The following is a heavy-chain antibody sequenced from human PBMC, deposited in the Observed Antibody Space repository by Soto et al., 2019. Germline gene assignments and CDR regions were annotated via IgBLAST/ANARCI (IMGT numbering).Heavy chain of an antibody. V-gene: IGHV1-3*01. CDR3: ARGRIQLWLGRYYYYGMDV. CDR1: GYTFTSYA. J-gene: IGHJ6*02. D-gene: IGHD5-18*01. Sequence: ASVKVSCKASGYTFTSYAIHWVRQAPGQRLEWMGWINAGNSDTTYSQKFQGRVTITTDTSASTAYMELSSLRSEDTAVYYCARGRIQLWLGRYYYYGMDVWGQGTTVTSP. CDR2: INAGNSDT.